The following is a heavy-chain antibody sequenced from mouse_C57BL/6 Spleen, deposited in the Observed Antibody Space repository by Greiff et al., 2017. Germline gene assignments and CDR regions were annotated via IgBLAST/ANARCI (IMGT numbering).Heavy chain of an antibody. D-gene: IGHD1-1*01. CDR3: ARSPITTVVAPYFDV. J-gene: IGHJ1*03. CDR1: GYSITSGYY. Sequence: VQLKESGPGLVKPSQSLSLTCSVTGYSITSGYYWNWIRQFPGNKLEWMGYISYDGSNNYNPSLKNRISITRDTSKNQFFLKLNSVTTEDTATYYCARSPITTVVAPYFDVWGTGTTVTVSS. V-gene: IGHV3-6*01. CDR2: ISYDGSN.